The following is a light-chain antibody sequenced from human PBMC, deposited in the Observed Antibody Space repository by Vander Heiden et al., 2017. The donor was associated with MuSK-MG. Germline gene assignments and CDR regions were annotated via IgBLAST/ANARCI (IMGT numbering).Light chain of an antibody. Sequence: IQMTQSPSSLPASVGDRVTITCQATQDINNYVNWYKQKPGKAPKLLIFDASNLHTGVPASFSGSGSGTDFTFTMNILHPEDIATYHCHMYDEVRPSFRQ. J-gene: IGKJ2*03. V-gene: IGKV1-33*01. CDR1: QDINNY. CDR3: HMYDEVRPS. CDR2: DAS.